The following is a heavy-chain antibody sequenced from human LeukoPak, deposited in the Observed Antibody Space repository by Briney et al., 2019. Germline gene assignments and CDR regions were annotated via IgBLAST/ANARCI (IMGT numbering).Heavy chain of an antibody. Sequence: PGGSLRLSCAASGFTFSSYAMSWVRQAAGKGLEWVSAISGSGDSTSYADSVKGRFTISRDTSKNTLYLQMNSLRAEDTAVYYCAKSVGGVGGSYNYWGQGTLATVSS. CDR1: GFTFSSYA. D-gene: IGHD3-16*01. J-gene: IGHJ4*02. CDR3: AKSVGGVGGSYNY. V-gene: IGHV3-23*01. CDR2: ISGSGDST.